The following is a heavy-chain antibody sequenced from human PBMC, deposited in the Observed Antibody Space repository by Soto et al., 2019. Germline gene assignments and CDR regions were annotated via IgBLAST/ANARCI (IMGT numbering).Heavy chain of an antibody. CDR1: GFSLTTSGVG. CDR3: AHRILRTVFGLVTTTAIYFDF. Sequence: QITLNESGPTVVKPAETLTLTCTFSGFSLTTSGVGVGWIRQSPGKAPEWLALIYWDDDKRYSASLKSRLTITKATSKNQVVLTMASVVPADTATYYCAHRILRTVFGLVTTTAIYFDFWGQGTPVVVSS. J-gene: IGHJ4*02. D-gene: IGHD3-3*01. CDR2: IYWDDDK. V-gene: IGHV2-5*02.